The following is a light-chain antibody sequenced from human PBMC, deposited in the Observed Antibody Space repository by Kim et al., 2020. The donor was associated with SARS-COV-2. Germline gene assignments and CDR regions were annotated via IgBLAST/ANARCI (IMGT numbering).Light chain of an antibody. V-gene: IGKV1-27*01. CDR2: AAS. Sequence: ASVGDRVTITCRASQGISNYLAWYQQTPGKVPKLLIYAASALRSGVPSRFSGSGSGTDFTLTITSLQPEDVAVYYCQQYKGAPWTFGHGTKVDIK. CDR3: QQYKGAPWT. J-gene: IGKJ1*01. CDR1: QGISNY.